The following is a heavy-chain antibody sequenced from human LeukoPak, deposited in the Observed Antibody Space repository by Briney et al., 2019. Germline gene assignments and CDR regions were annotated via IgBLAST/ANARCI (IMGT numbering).Heavy chain of an antibody. V-gene: IGHV4-34*01. Sequence: SETLSLTCAVYGGSFSGYYWSWIRQPPGKGLEWIGEINHSGSTNYNPSLKSRVTISVDTSKNQFSLKLSSVTAADTAVYYCARLGHGYGYVDYWGQGTLVTVSS. CDR2: INHSGST. CDR1: GGSFSGYY. J-gene: IGHJ4*02. CDR3: ARLGHGYGYVDY. D-gene: IGHD5-18*01.